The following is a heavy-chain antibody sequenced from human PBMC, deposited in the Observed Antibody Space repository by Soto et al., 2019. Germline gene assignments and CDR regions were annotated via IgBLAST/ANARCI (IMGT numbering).Heavy chain of an antibody. CDR2: IYWDDDK. D-gene: IGHD3-16*01. J-gene: IGHJ4*02. CDR1: GFSLNTYGVG. V-gene: IGHV2-5*02. CDR3: ARALGSWGAYYFDY. Sequence: QITLKESGPPLVKPTQTLTLTCTVSGFSLNTYGVGVGWIRQPPGKALEWLALIYWDDDKRYSPSLKSRLTITKDTSKNQVVLTMTIMDPVDTVTYYCARALGSWGAYYFDYWGQGTLVTVSS.